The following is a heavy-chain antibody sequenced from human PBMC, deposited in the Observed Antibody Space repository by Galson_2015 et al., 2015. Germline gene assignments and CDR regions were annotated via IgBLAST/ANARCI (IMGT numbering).Heavy chain of an antibody. Sequence: SLRLSCAASGFTVSTNYMTWVRQAPGKGLEWLSIIYSGGSTYYADSVKGRFAISRDNSKNTLDLQMNSPRAEDTAVNYCATVTKPLRYFDSWGPGTLVTVSS. J-gene: IGHJ4*02. CDR1: GFTVSTNY. CDR2: IYSGGST. V-gene: IGHV3-53*01. CDR3: ATVTKPLRYFDS. D-gene: IGHD3-9*01.